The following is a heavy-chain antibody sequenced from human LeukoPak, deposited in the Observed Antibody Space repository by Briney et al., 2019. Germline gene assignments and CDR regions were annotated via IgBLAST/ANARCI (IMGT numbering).Heavy chain of an antibody. CDR2: IRSKAYGGTT. D-gene: IGHD6-19*01. Sequence: TGGSLRLSCTASGFTFGDYAMSWVRQAPGKGLEWVGFIRSKAYGGTTEYAASVKGRFTISRDDSKSIAYLQMNSLKTEDTAVYYCTRESGYSSGWHEFPFRRDFDYWGQGTLVTVSS. CDR3: TRESGYSSGWHEFPFRRDFDY. V-gene: IGHV3-49*04. CDR1: GFTFGDYA. J-gene: IGHJ4*02.